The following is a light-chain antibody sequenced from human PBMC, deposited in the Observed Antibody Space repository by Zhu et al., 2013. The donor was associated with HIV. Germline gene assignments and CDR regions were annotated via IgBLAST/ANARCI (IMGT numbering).Light chain of an antibody. CDR1: QRISSW. CDR2: KAS. Sequence: DIQMTQSPSTLSASVGDRVTITCRASQRISSWLAWYQQKPGKAPKLLISKASSLESGVPSGSAAVDLGTEFTLTISSLQPDDFATYYCQQYNSYSRTFGQGTKVEIK. V-gene: IGKV1-5*03. CDR3: QQYNSYSRT. J-gene: IGKJ1*01.